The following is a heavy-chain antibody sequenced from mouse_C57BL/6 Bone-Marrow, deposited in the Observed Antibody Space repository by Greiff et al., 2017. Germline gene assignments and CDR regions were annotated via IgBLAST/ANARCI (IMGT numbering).Heavy chain of an antibody. J-gene: IGHJ3*01. V-gene: IGHV14-4*01. CDR1: GFNIKDDY. CDR2: IDPENGDT. D-gene: IGHD2-4*01. Sequence: VQLQQSGAELVRPGASVKLSCTASGFNIKDDYMHWVKQRPEQGLEWIGWIDPENGDTEYASKFQGKATITADTSSNTAYLQLSSLTSEDTAVYYCTTDYYDSAWFAYWGQGTLVTVSA. CDR3: TTDYYDSAWFAY.